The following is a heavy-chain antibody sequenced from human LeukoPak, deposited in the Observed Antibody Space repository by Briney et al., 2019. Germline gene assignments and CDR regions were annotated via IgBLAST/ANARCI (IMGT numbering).Heavy chain of an antibody. D-gene: IGHD5-12*01. V-gene: IGHV3-23*01. CDR1: VYTFCSYA. J-gene: IGHJ3*02. CDR3: AKVRRGGGYDSPSSDAFDI. Sequence: PGGSLRLSCAASVYTFCSYAMSWVRQAPGKGLEWVSAMSGSGLGTYYADSVKGRFTISRDNSKNTLYLQMNSLRAEDTAVYHCAKVRRGGGYDSPSSDAFDIWGQGTMVTVSS. CDR2: MSGSGLGT.